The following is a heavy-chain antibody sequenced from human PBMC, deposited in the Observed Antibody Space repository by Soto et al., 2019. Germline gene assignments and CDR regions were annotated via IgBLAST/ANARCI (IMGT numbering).Heavy chain of an antibody. Sequence: GGSLRLSCAASGFTFSSYAMSWVRQAPGKGLEWVSAIRGSGGSTYYADSVKGRFTISRDNSKNTRYLQMNSLRAEDTAVYYCAKYVSVAGNHYSFDYWGQGTLVTVSS. CDR3: AKYVSVAGNHYSFDY. J-gene: IGHJ4*02. CDR1: GFTFSSYA. D-gene: IGHD6-19*01. CDR2: IRGSGGST. V-gene: IGHV3-23*01.